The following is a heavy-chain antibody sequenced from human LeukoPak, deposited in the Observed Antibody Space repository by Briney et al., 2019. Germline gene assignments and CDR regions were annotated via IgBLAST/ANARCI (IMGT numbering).Heavy chain of an antibody. J-gene: IGHJ4*02. CDR3: ARDTRDY. Sequence: GGSLRLSCAASGFTFSSYAMHWVRQAPGKGLEWVAVISYDGSNKYYADSVKGRFTISRDNFKNTLYLQMNSLRAEDAAVYYCARDTRDYWGQGTLVTVSS. CDR1: GFTFSSYA. V-gene: IGHV3-30-3*01. CDR2: ISYDGSNK.